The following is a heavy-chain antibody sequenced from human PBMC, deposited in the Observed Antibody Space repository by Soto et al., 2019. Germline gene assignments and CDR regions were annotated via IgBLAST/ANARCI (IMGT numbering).Heavy chain of an antibody. V-gene: IGHV3-33*01. CDR3: ARKKYYYDSSGQGRSNYYGMDV. D-gene: IGHD3-22*01. CDR2: IWYDGSNK. J-gene: IGHJ6*02. Sequence: GGSLRLSCAASGFTFSSYGMHWVRQAPGKGLEWVAVIWYDGSNKYYADSVKGRFTISRDNSKNTLYLQMNSLRAEDTAVYYCARKKYYYDSSGQGRSNYYGMDVWGQGTTVTVSS. CDR1: GFTFSSYG.